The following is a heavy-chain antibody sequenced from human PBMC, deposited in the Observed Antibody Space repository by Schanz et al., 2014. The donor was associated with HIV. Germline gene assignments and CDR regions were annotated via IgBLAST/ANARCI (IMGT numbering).Heavy chain of an antibody. CDR2: INPNSGAT. D-gene: IGHD3-3*01. J-gene: IGHJ5*02. Sequence: QVQLVQSGAEVRKPGASVKVSCKTSGYTFTGHYMHWIRQAPGQGLEWMGWINPNSGATQYAQKFQGRVTMTRDTSTSTVYMELSSLRSEDTAIYYCARDLGGDFWSTQGGLDPWGQGTLVTVSS. V-gene: IGHV1-2*02. CDR1: GYTFTGHY. CDR3: ARDLGGDFWSTQGGLDP.